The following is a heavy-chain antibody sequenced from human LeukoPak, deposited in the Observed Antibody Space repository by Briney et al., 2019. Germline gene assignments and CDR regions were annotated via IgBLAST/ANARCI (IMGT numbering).Heavy chain of an antibody. V-gene: IGHV1-46*01. CDR3: ARDPALTYYYDP. Sequence: GASVKVSCKASGYTLTSYRIQWVRQAPGQGLEWMGVINPSGGSTSYTQKFQGRVTMTRDTSISTVYMELSRLTSDDTAVYSCARDPALTYYYDPWGQGTLVTVSS. CDR1: GYTLTSYR. J-gene: IGHJ4*02. D-gene: IGHD3-22*01. CDR2: INPSGGST.